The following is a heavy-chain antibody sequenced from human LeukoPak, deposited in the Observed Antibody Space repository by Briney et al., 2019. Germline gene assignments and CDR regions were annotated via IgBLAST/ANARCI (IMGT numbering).Heavy chain of an antibody. CDR3: ARGPFDY. J-gene: IGHJ4*02. Sequence: SETLSLTCTVSGGSISSYYWSWLRQPPGKGLEWIGYIYYSGSTNYNPSLKSRVTISVDTSKNQFSLKLSSVTAADTAAYYCARGPFDYWGQGTLVTVSS. V-gene: IGHV4-59*12. CDR2: IYYSGST. CDR1: GGSISSYY.